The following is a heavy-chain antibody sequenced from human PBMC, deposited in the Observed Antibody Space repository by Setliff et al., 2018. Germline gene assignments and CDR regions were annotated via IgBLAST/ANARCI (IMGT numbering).Heavy chain of an antibody. Sequence: GGSLRLSCAASGFTFSGYSMNWVRQAPGKGLEWVSYISVSSHIISYADSVKGRVTITSDNNKNSLYLQMNGLTPQDTGLYYCAKDRGRGGWHMNFDSWGQGTLVTGSS. CDR3: AKDRGRGGWHMNFDS. J-gene: IGHJ4*02. CDR1: GFTFSGYS. D-gene: IGHD6-19*01. V-gene: IGHV3-48*04. CDR2: ISVSSHII.